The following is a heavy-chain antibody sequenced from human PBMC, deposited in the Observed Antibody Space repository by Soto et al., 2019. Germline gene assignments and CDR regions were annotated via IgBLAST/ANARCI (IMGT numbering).Heavy chain of an antibody. D-gene: IGHD3-16*01. V-gene: IGHV4-34*01. CDR1: GGSFSDYY. J-gene: IGHJ5*02. CDR3: ARGAGGPRLRS. CDR2: ISHSGGI. Sequence: QVQLQQWGAGLLKPSETLSLTCVVYGGSFSDYYWTWIRQAPGKGLEWIGEISHSGGINYNPSLKSRVTISEDTSKSQFSLKLSSVTAADTAVYYCARGAGGPRLRSWGQGTLVTVSS.